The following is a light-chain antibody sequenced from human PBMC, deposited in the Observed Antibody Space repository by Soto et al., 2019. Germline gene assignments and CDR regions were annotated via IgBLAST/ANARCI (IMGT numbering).Light chain of an antibody. V-gene: IGKV1-12*01. CDR1: QGISSW. CDR2: GAS. J-gene: IGKJ4*01. Sequence: DLQMTQSPSSVSASVGDRVTITCRASQGISSWLAWYQQKPGKVPKLLVSGASSLQSGVPLRFSASGSGTDFTLTISSLQPEDFATYYCQQANSFPPTFGGGTKVEIK. CDR3: QQANSFPPT.